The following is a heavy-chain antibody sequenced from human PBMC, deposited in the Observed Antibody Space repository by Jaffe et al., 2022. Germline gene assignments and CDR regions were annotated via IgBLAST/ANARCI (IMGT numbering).Heavy chain of an antibody. Sequence: EVQLVQSGAEVKKPGESLKISCKGSGYSFTSYWIGWVRQMPGKGLEWMGIIYPGDSDTRYSPSFQGQVTISADKSISTAYLQWSSLKASDTAMYYCVRTVDLGDYTIGLAEYFQHWGQGTLVTVSS. CDR3: VRTVDLGDYTIGLAEYFQH. D-gene: IGHD4-17*01. V-gene: IGHV5-51*03. CDR2: IYPGDSDT. CDR1: GYSFTSYW. J-gene: IGHJ1*01.